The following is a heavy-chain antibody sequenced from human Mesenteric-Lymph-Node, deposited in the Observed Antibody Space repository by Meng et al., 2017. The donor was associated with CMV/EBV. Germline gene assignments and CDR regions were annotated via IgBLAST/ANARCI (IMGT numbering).Heavy chain of an antibody. CDR1: GHTFSGYY. J-gene: IGHJ6*02. CDR2: INPDSGGT. V-gene: IGHV1-2*02. D-gene: IGHD3-3*01. CDR3: GRDLRFLGRSNGMDV. Sequence: ASVKVSCKASGHTFSGYYMHWVRQVPGQGLEWMGWINPDSGGTDYAQKFPGRITMTRDTSISTAYMELSRLRSDDTAVYYCGRDLRFLGRSNGMDVWGQGTTVTVSS.